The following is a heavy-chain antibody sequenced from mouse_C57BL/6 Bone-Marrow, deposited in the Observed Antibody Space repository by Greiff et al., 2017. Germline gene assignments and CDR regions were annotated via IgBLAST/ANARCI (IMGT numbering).Heavy chain of an antibody. J-gene: IGHJ4*01. CDR3: ANELLWLRRYYYAMDY. V-gene: IGHV1-22*01. CDR2: INPNNGGT. CDR1: GYTFTDYN. Sequence: EVQLQQSGPELVKPGASVKMSCKASGYTFTDYNMHWVKQSPGKSLEWIGYINPNNGGTSYNQKCKGKDTLTVTKSSSTAYMELRSLTSEDSAVYYCANELLWLRRYYYAMDYWGQGTSVTVSS. D-gene: IGHD2-2*01.